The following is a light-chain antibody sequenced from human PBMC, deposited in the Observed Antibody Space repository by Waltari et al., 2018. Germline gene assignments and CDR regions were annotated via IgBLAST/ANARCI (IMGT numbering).Light chain of an antibody. V-gene: IGLV2-11*01. CDR2: DVN. Sequence: QSALTQPRSVSGSPGQSVTISCTGTSSDVGGCNYVSSYQQHPGKAPKLMIHDVNKRPSGVPDRFSGSKSGNTASLTISGLQAEDEADYYCCSYAGSYIFGVFGGGTKLTVL. J-gene: IGLJ2*01. CDR1: SSDVGGCNY. CDR3: CSYAGSYIFGV.